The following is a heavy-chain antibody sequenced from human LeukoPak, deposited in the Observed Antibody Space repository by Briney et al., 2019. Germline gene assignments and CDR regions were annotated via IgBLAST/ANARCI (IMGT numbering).Heavy chain of an antibody. Sequence: GGSLRLSCAVSGFTFSSYGMHWVCQAPGKGLEWVAFIRYDGSNKYYADSVKGRFTISRDNSKNTLYLQMNSLRAEDTAVYYCAKDQEYHLPYYFDYWGQGTLVTVSS. CDR3: AKDQEYHLPYYFDY. CDR2: IRYDGSNK. CDR1: GFTFSSYG. J-gene: IGHJ4*02. V-gene: IGHV3-30*02. D-gene: IGHD2-2*01.